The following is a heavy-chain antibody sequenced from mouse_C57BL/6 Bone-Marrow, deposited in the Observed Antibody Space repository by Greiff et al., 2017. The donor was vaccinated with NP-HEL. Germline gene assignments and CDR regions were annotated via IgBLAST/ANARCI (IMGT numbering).Heavy chain of an antibody. CDR2: ISNLAYSI. CDR3: ARRDYGRSWYFDV. CDR1: GFTFSDYG. J-gene: IGHJ1*03. V-gene: IGHV5-15*01. D-gene: IGHD1-1*01. Sequence: EVMLVESGGGLVQPGGSLKLSCAASGFTFSDYGMAWVRQAPRKGPEWVAFISNLAYSIYYADTVTGRFTISRENAKNTLYLEMSSLRSEDTAMYYCARRDYGRSWYFDVWGTGTTVTVSS.